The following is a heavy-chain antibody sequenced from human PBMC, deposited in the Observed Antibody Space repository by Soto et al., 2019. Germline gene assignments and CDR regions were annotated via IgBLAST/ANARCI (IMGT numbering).Heavy chain of an antibody. J-gene: IGHJ6*03. D-gene: IGHD3-9*01. V-gene: IGHV4-59*01. CDR1: GGSISSYY. CDR2: IYYSGST. CDR3: VRADIPSSDYYYYYMDV. Sequence: SETLSLTCTVSGGSISSYYWSWIRQPPEKGLEWIGYIYYSGSTNYNSSHKSRVNISVDTSKNQFSLKLSSVTAADTAVYYCVRADIPSSDYYYYYMDVWGKGTTVTVSS.